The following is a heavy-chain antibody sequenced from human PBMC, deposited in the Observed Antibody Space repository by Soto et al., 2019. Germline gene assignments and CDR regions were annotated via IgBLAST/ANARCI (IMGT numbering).Heavy chain of an antibody. CDR2: INHGGST. CDR3: ARGHYCYYGMDV. V-gene: IGHV4-34*01. CDR1: GGSFSGYY. J-gene: IGHJ6*02. Sequence: PSETLSLTCAVYGGSFSGYYWSWIRQPPGKGLEWIGEINHGGSTNYNPSLKSRVTISVDTSKNQFSLKLSSVTAVDTAVYYCARGHYCYYGMDVWGQGTTVTAP.